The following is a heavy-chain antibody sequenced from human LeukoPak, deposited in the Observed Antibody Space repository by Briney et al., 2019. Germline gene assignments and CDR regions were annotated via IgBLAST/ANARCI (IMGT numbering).Heavy chain of an antibody. D-gene: IGHD6-13*01. V-gene: IGHV1-18*01. CDR3: ARAGGSYSSSWQFDP. CDR2: ISAYNGNT. J-gene: IGHJ5*02. CDR1: GYTFTSYG. Sequence: ASVKVSCKASGYTFTSYGISWVRQAPGQGLEWMGWISAYNGNTNYAQKLQGRVTMTTDTSTSTAYMELRSLRSDDTAVYYCARAGGSYSSSWQFDPWGQGTPVTVSS.